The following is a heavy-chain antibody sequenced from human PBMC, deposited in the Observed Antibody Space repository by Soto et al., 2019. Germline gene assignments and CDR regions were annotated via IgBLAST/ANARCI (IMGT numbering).Heavy chain of an antibody. Sequence: QITLKESGPTLVKPTQTLTLTCTFSGFSLSTSGVGVGWIRQPPGKALEWLALIYWDDDKRYSPSLKSRLTNTKDTSKNQVVLTMTNMDPVDTATYYCAHLTLPRDFRSGYYYYYGMDVWGQGTTVTVSS. CDR1: GFSLSTSGVG. CDR3: AHLTLPRDFRSGYYYYYGMDV. D-gene: IGHD3-3*01. V-gene: IGHV2-5*02. CDR2: IYWDDDK. J-gene: IGHJ6*02.